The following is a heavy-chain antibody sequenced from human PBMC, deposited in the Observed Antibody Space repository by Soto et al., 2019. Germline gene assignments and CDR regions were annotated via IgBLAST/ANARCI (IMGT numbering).Heavy chain of an antibody. CDR1: GGSISSGGYY. Sequence: QVQLQESGPGLVKPSQTLSLTCTVSGGSISSGGYYWSWIRQHPGKGLEWIGYIYYSGSTYYNPSPTSRVTISGDTSKNPFSLKLSSVTAADTAVYYCARDELGVMGFWGQGTLVTVSS. V-gene: IGHV4-31*03. CDR2: IYYSGST. CDR3: ARDELGVMGF. D-gene: IGHD3-16*01. J-gene: IGHJ4*02.